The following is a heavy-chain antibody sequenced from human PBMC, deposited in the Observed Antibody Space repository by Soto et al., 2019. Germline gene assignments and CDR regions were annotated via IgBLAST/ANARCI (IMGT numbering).Heavy chain of an antibody. Sequence: GASVEVSCKASGGTFSSYAISWVRQAPGQGLEWMGGIIPIFGTANYAQKFQGRVTITADESTSTAYMELSSLRSEDTAVYYCARDFPRSCSGGSCYSDWFDPWGQGTLVTVSS. V-gene: IGHV1-69*13. CDR2: IIPIFGTA. J-gene: IGHJ5*02. D-gene: IGHD2-15*01. CDR1: GGTFSSYA. CDR3: ARDFPRSCSGGSCYSDWFDP.